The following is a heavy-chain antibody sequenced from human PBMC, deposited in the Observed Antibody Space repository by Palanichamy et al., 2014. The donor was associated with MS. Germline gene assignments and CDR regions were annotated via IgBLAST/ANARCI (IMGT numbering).Heavy chain of an antibody. CDR3: ARDWNWGFDF. CDR2: LVVVIVSI. D-gene: IGHD7-27*01. J-gene: IGHJ4*02. CDR1: GFTFSSYS. V-gene: IGHV3-48*01. Sequence: EVQLXESGGGLVQPGGSLRLSCAASGFTFSSYSMNWARQAPGKGWSGFHTLVVVIVSISYADSVKGRFTISTDNAKNSLYLQMNSLRAEDTAVYYCARDWNWGFDFWGQGTLVTVSS.